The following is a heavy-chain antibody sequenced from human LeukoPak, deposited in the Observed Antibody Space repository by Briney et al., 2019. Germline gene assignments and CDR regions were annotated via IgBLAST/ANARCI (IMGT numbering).Heavy chain of an antibody. CDR1: GYSFTSYW. V-gene: IGHV5-51*01. CDR3: ARHLMSGYDPVVIDY. CDR2: IYPGDSDT. J-gene: IGHJ4*02. Sequence: GESLKISCKGSGYSFTSYWVGWVRQMPGKGLEWMGIIYPGDSDTRYSPSFQGQVTISADKSISTAYLQWSSLKASDTAMYYCARHLMSGYDPVVIDYWGQGTLVTVSS. D-gene: IGHD5-12*01.